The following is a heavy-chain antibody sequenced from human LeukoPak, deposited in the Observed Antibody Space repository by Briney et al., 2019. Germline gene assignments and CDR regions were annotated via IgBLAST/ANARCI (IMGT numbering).Heavy chain of an antibody. CDR1: GFSFITYY. CDR2: ISSSRNYI. V-gene: IGHV3-21*01. J-gene: IGHJ4*02. Sequence: GGALRLSCAASGFSFITYYVNWVRQAPGKGLEWVSRISSSRNYIYYSDSVRGRFAISRENAKNSLYLQMNSLRAEDTAVYYCVRGNHGSFDYWGQGSLVTVSS. CDR3: VRGNHGSFDY. D-gene: IGHD1-14*01.